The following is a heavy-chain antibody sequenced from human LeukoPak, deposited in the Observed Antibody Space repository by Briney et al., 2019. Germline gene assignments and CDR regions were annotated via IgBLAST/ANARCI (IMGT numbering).Heavy chain of an antibody. J-gene: IGHJ6*04. Sequence: PGGSLRLSCGASGFTFSDYYMSWIRQAPGKGLEWVSYIGSTIYYADSVKGRFTISRDNAKNSLYLQMNSLRAEDTAVYYCASVGSYKDVWGKGTTVTVSS. CDR1: GFTFSDYY. CDR3: ASVGSYKDV. CDR2: IGSTI. V-gene: IGHV3-11*04. D-gene: IGHD3-10*01.